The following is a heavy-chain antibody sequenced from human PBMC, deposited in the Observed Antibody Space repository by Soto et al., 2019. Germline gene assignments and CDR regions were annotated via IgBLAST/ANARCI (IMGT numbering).Heavy chain of an antibody. CDR1: VYTFTSYD. CDR3: ARLKKYYYDSSGYYCYDDFEY. V-gene: IGHV1-8*01. J-gene: IGHJ4*02. Sequence: ASVKFCFKASVYTFTSYDINWLGQATGQVLEWMGWMNANSGNTGYAQKFQGRVTMTRNTSISTAYMELSSLRSEGTAVYYCARLKKYYYDSSGYYCYDDFEYWGQRTMDTVSS. CDR2: MNANSGNT. D-gene: IGHD3-22*01.